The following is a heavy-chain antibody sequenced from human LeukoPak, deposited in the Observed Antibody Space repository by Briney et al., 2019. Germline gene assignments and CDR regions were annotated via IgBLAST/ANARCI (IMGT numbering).Heavy chain of an antibody. CDR3: AREIGGATSFDY. D-gene: IGHD1-26*01. CDR1: GYTFTSYG. V-gene: IGHV1-18*01. J-gene: IGHJ4*02. Sequence: ASVKVSCKASGYTFTSYGISWVRQAPGQGLEWMGWISAYNGNTNYAQKLQGRVTMTTDPSTSTAYMELSRLRSDDTAVYYCAREIGGATSFDYWGQGALVTVSS. CDR2: ISAYNGNT.